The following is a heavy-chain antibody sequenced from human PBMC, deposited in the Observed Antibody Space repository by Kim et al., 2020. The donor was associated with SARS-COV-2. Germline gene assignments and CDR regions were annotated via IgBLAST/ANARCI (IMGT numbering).Heavy chain of an antibody. D-gene: IGHD3-22*01. CDR2: ISAYNGNT. V-gene: IGHV1-18*04. CDR1: GYTFTSYG. CDR3: ARGDDGAVVVITVGAFDI. J-gene: IGHJ3*02. Sequence: ASVKVSCKASGYTFTSYGISWVRQAPGQGLEWMGWISAYNGNTNYAQKLQGRVTMTTDTSTSTAYMELRSLRSDDTAVYYCARGDDGAVVVITVGAFDIWGQGTMVTVSS.